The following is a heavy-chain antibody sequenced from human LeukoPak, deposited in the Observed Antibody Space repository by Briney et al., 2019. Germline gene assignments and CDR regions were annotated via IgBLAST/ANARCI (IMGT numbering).Heavy chain of an antibody. D-gene: IGHD5-12*01. Sequence: PSETLSLTCTVSGGSISSSSYYWGWIRQPPGKGLEWIGSIYYSGSTYYNPSLKSRVTISVDTSKNQFSLKLSSVTAADTAVYYCARDYIVATIYDYWGQGTLVTVSS. CDR3: ARDYIVATIYDY. CDR2: IYYSGST. V-gene: IGHV4-39*07. J-gene: IGHJ4*02. CDR1: GGSISSSSYY.